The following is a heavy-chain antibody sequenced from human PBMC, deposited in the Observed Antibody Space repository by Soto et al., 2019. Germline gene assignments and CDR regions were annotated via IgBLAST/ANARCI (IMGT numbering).Heavy chain of an antibody. D-gene: IGHD2-15*01. CDR2: VNHSGST. CDR3: GQTVVVATLAMDY. V-gene: IGHV4-34*01. CDR1: GGSFSGYY. Sequence: SETLCLTCAVYGGSFSGYYWGWIRQPPGKGLEWVGEVNHSGSTNYNPSLKSRVSISVDTSKNHISLELSSVTAASTAVYYGGQTVVVATLAMDYWGQGTLVTVSS. J-gene: IGHJ4*02.